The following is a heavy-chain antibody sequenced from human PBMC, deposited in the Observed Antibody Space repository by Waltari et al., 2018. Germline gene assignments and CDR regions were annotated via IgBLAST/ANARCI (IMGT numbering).Heavy chain of an antibody. CDR1: GFTFSSYS. J-gene: IGHJ4*02. CDR2: ISSSSSTI. V-gene: IGHV3-48*01. Sequence: EVQLVESGGGLVQPGGSLRLSCAASGFTFSSYSMNWVRQAPGKGLEWVSSISSSSSTIYYADSVKGRFTISRDNAKNSLYLQMNSLRAEDTAVYYCARGGIVGALDYWGQGTLVTVSS. CDR3: ARGGIVGALDY. D-gene: IGHD1-26*01.